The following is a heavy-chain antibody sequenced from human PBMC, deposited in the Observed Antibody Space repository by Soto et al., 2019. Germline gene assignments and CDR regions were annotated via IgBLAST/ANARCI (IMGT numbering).Heavy chain of an antibody. D-gene: IGHD3-22*01. CDR3: ARHKRSSGLIYHLDY. J-gene: IGHJ4*02. V-gene: IGHV4-39*01. Sequence: SETLSLTCTVSGGSISSSSYYWGWIRQPPGKGLEWIGSIYYSGSTYYNPSLKSRVTISVDTSKNQFSLKLSSVTAADTAVYYCARHKRSSGLIYHLDYWGQGTLVTVSS. CDR1: GGSISSSSYY. CDR2: IYYSGST.